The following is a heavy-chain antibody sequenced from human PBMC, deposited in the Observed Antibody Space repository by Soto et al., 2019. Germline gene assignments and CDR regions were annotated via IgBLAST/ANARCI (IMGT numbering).Heavy chain of an antibody. CDR3: AREYSSGRRDIIDY. D-gene: IGHD6-19*01. J-gene: IGHJ4*02. CDR2: IWYDGTNR. V-gene: IGHV3-33*01. CDR1: GFTFSNHG. Sequence: GGSLRLSCVASGFTFSNHGMHWVRQAPGKGLEWVTVIWYDGTNRFYADSVKGRFTISRDISENTVYLQMDSLRSEDTAVYYWAREYSSGRRDIIDYWVQGTLVAVSS.